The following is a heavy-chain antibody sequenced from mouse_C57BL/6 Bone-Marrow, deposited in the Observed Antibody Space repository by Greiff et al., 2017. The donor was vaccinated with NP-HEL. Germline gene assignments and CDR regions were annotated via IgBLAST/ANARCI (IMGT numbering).Heavy chain of an antibody. D-gene: IGHD1-1*01. CDR2: ISSGSSTI. V-gene: IGHV5-17*01. J-gene: IGHJ3*01. CDR3: ARGIICQVFAY. CDR1: GFTFSDYG. Sequence: EVHLVESGGGLVKPGGSLKLSCAASGFTFSDYGMHWVRQAPEKGLEWVAYISSGSSTIYYAATVKGRFTISRDNAKNTLFLQMTSLRSEDTAMYYCARGIICQVFAYWGQGTLVTVSA.